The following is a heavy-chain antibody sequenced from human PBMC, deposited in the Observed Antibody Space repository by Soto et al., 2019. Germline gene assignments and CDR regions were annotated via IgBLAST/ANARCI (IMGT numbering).Heavy chain of an antibody. CDR3: VRQGIGDLHGLVDV. D-gene: IGHD3-10*01. V-gene: IGHV4-59*08. J-gene: IGHJ6*02. Sequence: QVQLQQSGPGLVKPSETLSLTCTVSSGPSRSHNWGWIRQPPGRGLEWIGYVYYTGSTSYNPSLKSRVTTSADTSTTHISRTLSSVTAADTAFYYCVRQGIGDLHGLVDVWGQGTTVSVSS. CDR2: VYYTGST. CDR1: SGPSRSHN.